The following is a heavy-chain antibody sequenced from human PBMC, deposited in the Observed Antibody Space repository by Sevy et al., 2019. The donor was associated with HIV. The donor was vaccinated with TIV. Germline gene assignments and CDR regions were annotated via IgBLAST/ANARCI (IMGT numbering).Heavy chain of an antibody. J-gene: IGHJ3*02. Sequence: GGSLRLSCAASGFTFSSYGMHWVRQAPGKGLEWVAVIWYDGSNKYYAYSVKGRFTISRDNSKNTLYLQMNSLRAEDTAVYYCARDYYGSGSPRGAFDIWGQGTMVTVSS. CDR2: IWYDGSNK. CDR3: ARDYYGSGSPRGAFDI. D-gene: IGHD3-10*01. V-gene: IGHV3-33*01. CDR1: GFTFSSYG.